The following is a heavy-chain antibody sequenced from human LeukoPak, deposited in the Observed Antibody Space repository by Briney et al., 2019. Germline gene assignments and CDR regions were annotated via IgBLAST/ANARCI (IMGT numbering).Heavy chain of an antibody. CDR3: AELGITMIGGV. CDR2: ISSSGSTI. V-gene: IGHV3-48*03. J-gene: IGHJ6*04. Sequence: GGSLRLSCAASGFTFSSYEMNWVRQAPGKGLEWVSYISSSGSTIYYADSVKGRFTISRDNAKNSLYLQMNSLRAEGTAVYYCAELGITMIGGVWGKGTTVTVSS. D-gene: IGHD3-10*02. CDR1: GFTFSSYE.